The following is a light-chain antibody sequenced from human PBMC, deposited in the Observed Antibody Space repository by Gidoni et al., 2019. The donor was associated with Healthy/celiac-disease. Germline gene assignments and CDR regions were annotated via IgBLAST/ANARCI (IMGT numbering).Light chain of an antibody. CDR1: SSNIGAGYD. V-gene: IGLV1-40*01. Sequence: QPVLTQPPPVSGAPGPRVTISCTGSSSNIGAGYDVHWYQQLPGTAPKLLIYGNSNRPSGVPDRFSGSKSGTSASLAITGLQAEDEADYDCQSYDSSLSDVVFGGGTKLTVL. CDR3: QSYDSSLSDVV. J-gene: IGLJ2*01. CDR2: GNS.